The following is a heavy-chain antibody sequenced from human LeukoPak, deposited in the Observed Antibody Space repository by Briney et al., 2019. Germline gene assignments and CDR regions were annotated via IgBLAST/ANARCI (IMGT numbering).Heavy chain of an antibody. Sequence: GKSLRLSCAASGFSFSTYGIHWVRQAPGKGLEWVAVMWYDGSKDYYADSVKGRFTISRDTSKNTLYLQMNNLRAEDTAVYYCAKDRETYEYTFDYWGQGTLVSVSS. V-gene: IGHV3-33*06. CDR1: GFSFSTYG. CDR3: AKDRETYEYTFDY. CDR2: MWYDGSKD. D-gene: IGHD6-6*01. J-gene: IGHJ4*02.